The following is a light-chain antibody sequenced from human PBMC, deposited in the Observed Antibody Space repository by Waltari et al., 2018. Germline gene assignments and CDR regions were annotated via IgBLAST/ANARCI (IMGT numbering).Light chain of an antibody. CDR1: SSDVGGYNY. CDR3: SSYTSSSTLVV. CDR2: EVS. Sequence: QSALTQPASVSGSPGQSITISCTGTSSDVGGYNYVSWYQQHPGKAPKRMFSEVSNRTSGVSNRFSGSKSGNTASLTISGLQAEDEADYYCSSYTSSSTLVVFGGGTKLTVL. J-gene: IGLJ2*01. V-gene: IGLV2-14*01.